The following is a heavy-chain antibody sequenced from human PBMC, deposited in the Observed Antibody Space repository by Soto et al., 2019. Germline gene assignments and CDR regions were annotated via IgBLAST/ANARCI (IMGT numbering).Heavy chain of an antibody. J-gene: IGHJ4*02. D-gene: IGHD6-13*01. CDR1: GGSISSYY. V-gene: IGHV4-59*01. Sequence: PSETLSLTCTVSGGSISSYYWSWIRQPPGKGLEWIGYIYYSGSTNYNPSLKSRVTISVDTSKNQFSLKLSSVTAADTAVYYCARRPSAAPPQYFDYWGQGTLVTVSS. CDR3: ARRPSAAPPQYFDY. CDR2: IYYSGST.